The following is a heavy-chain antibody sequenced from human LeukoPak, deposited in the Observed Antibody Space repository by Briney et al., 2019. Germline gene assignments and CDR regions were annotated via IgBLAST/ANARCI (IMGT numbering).Heavy chain of an antibody. CDR3: ATAQAGIAGAGSSDN. J-gene: IGHJ4*03. Sequence: GASANVSRKVSGYTLTELSMHGVRQAPGKGLEWVGGFDPEDGETIYAPTSQGRVTMSADTSTDTAYMELSCLRSADTAVYYCATAQAGIAGAGSSDNWGQGTLVTVSS. CDR2: FDPEDGET. CDR1: GYTLTELS. V-gene: IGHV1-24*01. D-gene: IGHD6-13*01.